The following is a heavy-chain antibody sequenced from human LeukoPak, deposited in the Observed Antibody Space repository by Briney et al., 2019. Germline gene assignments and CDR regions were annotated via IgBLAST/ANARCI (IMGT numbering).Heavy chain of an antibody. CDR1: GGTFSSYA. CDR3: ARLRTVKNTAMTYYFDY. V-gene: IGHV1-69*01. J-gene: IGHJ4*02. CDR2: IIPIFGTA. D-gene: IGHD5-18*01. Sequence: ASVKVSCKASGGTFSSYAISWVRQAPGQGLEWMGGIIPIFGTANYAQKFQGRVTITADESTSTAYMELSSLRSEDTAVYYCARLRTVKNTAMTYYFDYWGQGTLVTVSS.